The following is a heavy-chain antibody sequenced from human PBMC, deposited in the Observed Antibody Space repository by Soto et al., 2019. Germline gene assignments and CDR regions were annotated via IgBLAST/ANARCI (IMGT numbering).Heavy chain of an antibody. CDR3: AREATYSSGRGMDV. J-gene: IGHJ4*02. Sequence: EVQLVESGGGSVQPGGSLRLPRAAPGFTFSTYWMYWVRQAPGKGLFLVARINSEGSSRRYADSVNGRFTVSRDNAKNTLYLQMNSLRAEDTAVYYCAREATYSSGRGMDVWGQGTLVTVSS. CDR2: INSEGSSR. V-gene: IGHV3-74*01. CDR1: GFTFSTYW. D-gene: IGHD3-22*01.